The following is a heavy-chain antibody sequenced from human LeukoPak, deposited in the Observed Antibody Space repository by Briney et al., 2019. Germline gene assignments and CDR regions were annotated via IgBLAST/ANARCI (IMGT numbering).Heavy chain of an antibody. Sequence: ASVKVSCKASGYTFTSYYMHWVRQAPGQGLEWMGWINPNSGGTNYAQKFQGRVTMTRDTSISTAYMELSRLRSDDTAVYYCARDFGVRGVIIGLYNWFDPWGQGTLVTVSS. V-gene: IGHV1-2*02. CDR3: ARDFGVRGVIIGLYNWFDP. J-gene: IGHJ5*02. CDR1: GYTFTSYY. CDR2: INPNSGGT. D-gene: IGHD3-10*01.